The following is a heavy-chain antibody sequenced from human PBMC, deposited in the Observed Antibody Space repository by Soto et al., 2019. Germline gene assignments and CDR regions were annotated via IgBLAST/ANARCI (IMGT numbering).Heavy chain of an antibody. CDR1: GFTFSEHY. CDR3: ARDLGYYDSSGYFDY. J-gene: IGHJ4*02. V-gene: IGHV3-11*01. CDR2: VSSSDSTV. Sequence: VGSLRLSCAGSGFTFSEHYMSWIRQAPGKGLEWISYVSSSDSTVYYADSVKGRFTISRDNAKNSLYLQMNSLRVEDTAVYYCARDLGYYDSSGYFDYWGQGTLVTV. D-gene: IGHD3-22*01.